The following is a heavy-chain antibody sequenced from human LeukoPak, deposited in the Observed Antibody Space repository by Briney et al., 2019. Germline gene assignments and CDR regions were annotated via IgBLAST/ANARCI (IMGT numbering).Heavy chain of an antibody. CDR3: ARVTVTTYPPNWGGLDY. Sequence: TSVKVSCKASGYTFTSYGISWVRQAPGQGLEWMGWISAYNGNTNYAQKFQGRVTITADESTSTAYMELSSLRSEDTAVYYCARVTVTTYPPNWGGLDYWGQGTLVTVSS. CDR2: ISAYNGNT. J-gene: IGHJ4*02. V-gene: IGHV1-18*01. D-gene: IGHD4-17*01. CDR1: GYTFTSYG.